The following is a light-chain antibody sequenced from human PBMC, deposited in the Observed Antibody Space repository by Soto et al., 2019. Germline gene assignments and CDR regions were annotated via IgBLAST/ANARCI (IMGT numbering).Light chain of an antibody. CDR3: GTWDSSLSARV. Sequence: QSVLTQPPSVSAAPGQKVTISCSGSSSNIGNNYVSWYQQLPGTAPKLLIYDNNKRPSGIPDRFSGSKSGTSATLGITGLQTGDEADYYCGTWDSSLSARVFGGGTKLT. CDR1: SSNIGNNY. J-gene: IGLJ2*01. CDR2: DNN. V-gene: IGLV1-51*01.